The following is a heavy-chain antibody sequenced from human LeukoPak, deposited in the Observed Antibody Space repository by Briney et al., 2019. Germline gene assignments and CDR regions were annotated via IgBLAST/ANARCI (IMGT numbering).Heavy chain of an antibody. V-gene: IGHV2-5*01. Sequence: SGPTLVKPTQTLTLTCTLSGFSLSTSGVGVGWIRQPPGKALEWLALIYWNDDKRYSPSLKSRLTITKDTSKNQVVLTMTNMDPVDTATYYCAHRSTMVRGVTFDYWGQGTLVTVSS. CDR2: IYWNDDK. CDR1: GFSLSTSGVG. CDR3: AHRSTMVRGVTFDY. J-gene: IGHJ4*02. D-gene: IGHD3-10*01.